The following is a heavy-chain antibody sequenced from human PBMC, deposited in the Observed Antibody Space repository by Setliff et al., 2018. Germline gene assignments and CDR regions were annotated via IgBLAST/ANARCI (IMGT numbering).Heavy chain of an antibody. V-gene: IGHV1-8*02. D-gene: IGHD5-18*01. CDR2: MNPNSGNT. CDR3: ARRVGSVGIQLPDY. J-gene: IGHJ4*02. Sequence: AASVKDSCKASGYTFTSYDITWVRQATGQGLEWMGWMNPNSGNTGYAQKFQGRVTMTRNTSISTAYMELSSLRSEDTAVYYCARRVGSVGIQLPDYWGQGTLVTVSS. CDR1: GYTFTSYD.